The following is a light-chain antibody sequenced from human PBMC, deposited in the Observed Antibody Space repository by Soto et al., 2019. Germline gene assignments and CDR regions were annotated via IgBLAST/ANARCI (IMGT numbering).Light chain of an antibody. CDR2: EAT. Sequence: QSVLTQPASVSGSPGQSITISCTGTGSDIGVYNYVSWYQHHPGKAPQLIIYEATDRPSGVSDRFSGSKSGNTASLTISGLQAEDEADYYCSSYTTSATRVFGGGTKLTVL. J-gene: IGLJ3*02. CDR3: SSYTTSATRV. CDR1: GSDIGVYNY. V-gene: IGLV2-14*01.